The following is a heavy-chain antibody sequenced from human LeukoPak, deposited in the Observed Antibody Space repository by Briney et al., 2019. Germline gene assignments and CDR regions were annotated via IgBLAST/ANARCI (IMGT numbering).Heavy chain of an antibody. J-gene: IGHJ4*02. CDR2: INPNSGGT. V-gene: IGHV1-2*02. D-gene: IGHD2-15*01. CDR1: GYTFTGYY. CDR3: ASRPDQHLLYYFDY. Sequence: GASVKVSCKASGYTFTGYYMHWVRQAPGQGLEWMGWINPNSGGTKYAQKFQGRVTMTSDASISTAYMELSSLRSDGTAVYYCASRPDQHLLYYFDYWGQGALVTVSS.